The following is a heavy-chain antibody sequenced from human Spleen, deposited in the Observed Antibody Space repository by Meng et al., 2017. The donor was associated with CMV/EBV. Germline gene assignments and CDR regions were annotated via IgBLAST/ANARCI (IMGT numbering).Heavy chain of an antibody. V-gene: IGHV1-2*02. J-gene: IGHJ4*02. CDR3: ARVSIAAAGRLDY. Sequence: QVQLLQSGAGVKKPGASVKVSCKVSGYTFTGYYMHWVRQAPGQGLEWMGWINPNSGGTNYAQKFQGRVTMTRDTSISTAYMELSRLRSDDTAVYYCARVSIAAAGRLDYWGQGTLVTVSS. CDR1: GYTFTGYY. D-gene: IGHD6-13*01. CDR2: INPNSGGT.